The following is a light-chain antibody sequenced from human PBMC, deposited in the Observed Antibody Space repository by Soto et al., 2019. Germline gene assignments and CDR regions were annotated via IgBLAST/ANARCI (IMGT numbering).Light chain of an antibody. CDR1: QTIRSNY. CDR3: QQYGSSPWT. Sequence: ENVLTQSPGTLSLSPGERATLSCRASQTIRSNYLAWYRQTPGQAPRLLIYVASNRATGIADRFNGSGSGXNXTXIXIRLEPEDFALYYSQQYGSSPWTFGQGTKVAIK. V-gene: IGKV3-20*01. J-gene: IGKJ1*01. CDR2: VAS.